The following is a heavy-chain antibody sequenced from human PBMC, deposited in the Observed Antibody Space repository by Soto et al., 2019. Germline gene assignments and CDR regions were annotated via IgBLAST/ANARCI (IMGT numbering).Heavy chain of an antibody. CDR1: GYTFTSYG. CDR3: ARDSLYYYDSRGSDYYYYGMDV. D-gene: IGHD3-22*01. Sequence: QVQLVQSGAEVKKPGDSVKVSCKASGYTFTSYGISWVRQAPGQGLEWMGWSSAYNGNTNYAQKLQGRVTMTTDTSTSTAYMELRSLRSDDTAVYYCARDSLYYYDSRGSDYYYYGMDVWGQGTTVTVSS. CDR2: SSAYNGNT. V-gene: IGHV1-18*01. J-gene: IGHJ6*02.